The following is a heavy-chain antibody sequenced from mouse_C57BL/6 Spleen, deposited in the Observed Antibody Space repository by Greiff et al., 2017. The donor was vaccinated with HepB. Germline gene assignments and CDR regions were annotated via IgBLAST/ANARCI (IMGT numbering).Heavy chain of an antibody. V-gene: IGHV3-6*01. CDR3: ARGGAQAFDY. J-gene: IGHJ2*01. Sequence: EVQLQESGPGLVKPSQSLSLTCSVTGCSITSGYYWNWIRQFPGNKLEWMGYISYDGSNNYNPSLKNRISITRDTSKNQFFLKLNSVTTEDTATYYCARGGAQAFDYWGQGTTLTVSS. CDR1: GCSITSGYY. D-gene: IGHD3-2*02. CDR2: ISYDGSN.